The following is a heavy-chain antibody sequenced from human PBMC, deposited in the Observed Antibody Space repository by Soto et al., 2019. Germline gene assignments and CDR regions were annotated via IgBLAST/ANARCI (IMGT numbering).Heavy chain of an antibody. J-gene: IGHJ1*01. CDR1: GGSISSGGYY. CDR2: IYYSGST. V-gene: IGHV4-31*03. CDR3: ARGPARYYDSSGPPLLYFQH. Sequence: SETLSLTCTVSGGSISSGGYYWSWIRQHPGKGLEWIGYIYYSGSTYYNPSLKSRVTISVDTSKNQFSLKLSSVTAADTAVYYCARGPARYYDSSGPPLLYFQHWGQGTLVTVSS. D-gene: IGHD3-22*01.